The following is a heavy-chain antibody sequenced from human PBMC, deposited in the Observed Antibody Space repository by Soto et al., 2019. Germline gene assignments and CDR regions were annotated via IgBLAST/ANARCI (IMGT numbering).Heavy chain of an antibody. CDR1: GYTFTSYA. D-gene: IGHD1-26*01. J-gene: IGHJ6*02. V-gene: IGHV1-3*01. CDR3: ARGIVGALRYYYYYGMDV. Sequence: ASVKVSCKASGYTFTSYAMHWVRQAPGQRLEWMGWINAGNGNTIYSQKFQGRVTMTRDTSTSTVYMELSSLRSEDTAVYYCARGIVGALRYYYYYGMDVWGQGTTVTVSS. CDR2: INAGNGNT.